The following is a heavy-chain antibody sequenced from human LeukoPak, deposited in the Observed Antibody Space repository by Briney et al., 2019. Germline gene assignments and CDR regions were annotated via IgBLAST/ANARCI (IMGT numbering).Heavy chain of an antibody. J-gene: IGHJ4*02. V-gene: IGHV3-30*02. CDR1: GFTFSSYG. Sequence: GGSLRLSCAASGFTFSSYGMHWVRQAPGKGLEWVAFIRYDGSNKYYADSVKGRFTISRDNSKNTLYLQMNSLRAEDTAVYYCARDLTPLFDYWGQGTLVTVSS. CDR2: IRYDGSNK. CDR3: ARDLTPLFDY.